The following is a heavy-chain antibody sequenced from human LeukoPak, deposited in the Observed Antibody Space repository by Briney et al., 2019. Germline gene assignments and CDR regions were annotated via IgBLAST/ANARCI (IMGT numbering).Heavy chain of an antibody. CDR3: AGDSGWYYFDY. CDR1: GFTFSTYS. J-gene: IGHJ4*02. V-gene: IGHV3-48*01. D-gene: IGHD6-19*01. CDR2: ISNSGNTI. Sequence: GGSLRLSCAASGFTFSTYSMIWVRQAPGKGLQWVSYISNSGNTINYADSVKGRFTISRDNAKNSVYLQMNSLRAEDTAVYYCAGDSGWYYFDYWGQGTLVTVSS.